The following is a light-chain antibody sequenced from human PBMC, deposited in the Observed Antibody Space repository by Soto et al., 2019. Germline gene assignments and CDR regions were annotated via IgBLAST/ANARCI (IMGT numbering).Light chain of an antibody. J-gene: IGKJ1*01. CDR2: AAS. Sequence: ELVLTQSPGTLSLSPGERATLSCRASQSVSTNYLAWYQQKPGQAPRLLIYAASSRATGIPDRISGSGSGTDFTLTISRLEPEDVAVYYCQQYGTSRTFGQGTKVEIK. CDR3: QQYGTSRT. CDR1: QSVSTNY. V-gene: IGKV3-20*01.